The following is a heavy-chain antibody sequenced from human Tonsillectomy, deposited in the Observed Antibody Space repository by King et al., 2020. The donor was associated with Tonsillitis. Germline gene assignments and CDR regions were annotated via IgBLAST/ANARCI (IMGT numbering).Heavy chain of an antibody. V-gene: IGHV4-59*08. D-gene: IGHD2-2*01. CDR1: GGSISSYY. CDR3: ARHKLIVVVPAARAGAFDI. CDR2: IYYSGST. J-gene: IGHJ3*02. Sequence: QLQESGPGLVKPSETLSLTCTVSGGSISSYYWSWIRQPPGKGLEWIGYIYYSGSTNYNPSLKSRVTISVDTSKNQFSLKLSSVTAADTAVYYCARHKLIVVVPAARAGAFDIWGHGTMVTVSS.